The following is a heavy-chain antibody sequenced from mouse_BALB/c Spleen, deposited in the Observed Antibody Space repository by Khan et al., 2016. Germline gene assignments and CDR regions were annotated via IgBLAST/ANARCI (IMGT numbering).Heavy chain of an antibody. CDR3: ARDGYYPYAMDY. J-gene: IGHJ4*01. V-gene: IGHV7-3*02. D-gene: IGHD2-3*01. CDR2: IRNKANGYTT. CDR1: GFTFTDYY. Sequence: EVELVESGGDLVQPGGSLRLSCATSGFTFTDYYMSWVRQPPGKALEWLGFIRNKANGYTTEYSASVKGRLTISRDNSQSILYLQMNTLRAEDSATYYCARDGYYPYAMDYCGQGSSVTVSS.